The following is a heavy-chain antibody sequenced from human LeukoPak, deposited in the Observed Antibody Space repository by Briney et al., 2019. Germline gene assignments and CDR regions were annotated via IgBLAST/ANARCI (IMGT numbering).Heavy chain of an antibody. V-gene: IGHV3-7*01. Sequence: PGGSLRLSCAASGSTFSSYWMSWVRQAPGKGLEWVANIKQDGSDKYYVDSVKGRFTISRDNAKNSVYLQMNSLRAEDTALYYCARAVAENWFDPWGQGTLVTVSS. J-gene: IGHJ5*02. CDR2: IKQDGSDK. D-gene: IGHD6-19*01. CDR3: ARAVAENWFDP. CDR1: GSTFSSYW.